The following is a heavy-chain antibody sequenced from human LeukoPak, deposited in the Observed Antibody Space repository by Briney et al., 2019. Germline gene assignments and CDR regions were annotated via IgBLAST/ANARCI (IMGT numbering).Heavy chain of an antibody. CDR2: IYYSGST. J-gene: IGHJ3*02. D-gene: IGHD1-26*01. Sequence: SETLSLTRTVSGGSISSYYWSWIRQPPGKGLEWIGYIYYSGSTNYNPSLKSRVTISVDTSKNQFSLKLSSVTAADTAVYYCARGAWELDAFDIWGQGTMVTVSS. CDR1: GGSISSYY. CDR3: ARGAWELDAFDI. V-gene: IGHV4-59*01.